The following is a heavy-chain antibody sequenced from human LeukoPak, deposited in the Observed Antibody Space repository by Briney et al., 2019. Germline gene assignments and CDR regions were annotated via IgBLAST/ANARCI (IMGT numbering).Heavy chain of an antibody. Sequence: GGSLRLSCAASGFTFSDFWMSWVRQAPGKGLEWVANVKVDGSEKYYVDSVKGRFTISRDNAKDSLYLQMNSLRAEDTAVYYCARNGRSLDFWGQGTLVTVSS. D-gene: IGHD2-15*01. V-gene: IGHV3-7*01. CDR1: GFTFSDFW. J-gene: IGHJ4*02. CDR2: VKVDGSEK. CDR3: ARNGRSLDF.